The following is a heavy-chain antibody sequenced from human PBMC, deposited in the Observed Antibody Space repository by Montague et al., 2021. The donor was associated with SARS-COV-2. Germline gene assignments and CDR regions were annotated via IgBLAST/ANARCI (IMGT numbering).Heavy chain of an antibody. J-gene: IGHJ5*01. CDR1: GGSISSSSYY. Sequence: SETLSLTCTVSGGSISSSSYYWGWIRQPPGKGLEWIGSIYYSGSTYYNPSLKSRVTISVYTSKNQFSLKLSSVTAADTAVYYCARQEYSYDISVYGRMDSFDAWGQGTRVTVSS. D-gene: IGHD3-22*01. V-gene: IGHV4-39*01. CDR3: ARQEYSYDISVYGRMDSFDA. CDR2: IYYSGST.